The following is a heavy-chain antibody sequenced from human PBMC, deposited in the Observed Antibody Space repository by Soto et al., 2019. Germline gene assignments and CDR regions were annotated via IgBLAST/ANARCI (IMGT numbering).Heavy chain of an antibody. CDR2: ISRDGSYI. J-gene: IGHJ5*01. V-gene: IGHV3-30*04. Sequence: QVQLVESGGGEVQPGGSLRLSCAASGFTFSRHAIHWVRLTPGRGLEWVLAISRDGSYIYYTDSVKGRFTVSRDNSKNTVFVQMKRLIPDDTDLYFCARTRNGGVADSFDSWGQGTRVTVSS. D-gene: IGHD3-3*01. CDR1: GFTFSRHA. CDR3: ARTRNGGVADSFDS.